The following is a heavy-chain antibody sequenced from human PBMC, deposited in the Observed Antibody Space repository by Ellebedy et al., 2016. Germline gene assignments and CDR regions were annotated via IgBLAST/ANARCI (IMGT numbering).Heavy chain of an antibody. V-gene: IGHV1-69*10. CDR3: AAALYYDILTRYYMDAY. CDR2: TIPILETT. Sequence: ASVKVSCKASGDTFRSHGISWLRQAPGQGPEWMGGTIPILETTTYAQTFQGRVTITADKSTSTAYMELRSLRSEDTAVYYCAAALYYDILTRYYMDAYWGQGTLVTVSS. J-gene: IGHJ4*02. D-gene: IGHD3-9*01. CDR1: GDTFRSHG.